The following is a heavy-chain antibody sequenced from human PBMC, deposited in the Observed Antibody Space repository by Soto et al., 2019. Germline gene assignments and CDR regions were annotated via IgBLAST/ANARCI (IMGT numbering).Heavy chain of an antibody. CDR1: GFTFNSYS. V-gene: IGHV3-21*01. CDR2: ISSSSTFI. D-gene: IGHD1-1*01. CDR3: ARGRPTGYSYYGMDV. J-gene: IGHJ6*02. Sequence: GSLRLSCAASGFTFNSYSMNWVRQAPGKGLEWVSSISSSSTFIYDADSVKGRFSISRDNAKNSLFLQMNSLRAEDTAVYFCARGRPTGYSYYGMDVWGQGTTVTVSS.